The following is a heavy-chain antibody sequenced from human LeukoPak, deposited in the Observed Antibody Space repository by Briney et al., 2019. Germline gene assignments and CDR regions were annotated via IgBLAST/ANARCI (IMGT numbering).Heavy chain of an antibody. CDR2: IISSSTTI. Sequence: GGSLRLSCAASGFTSSFFSMHWVRQAPGKGLEWVSYIISSSTTIHYADSVKGRFTISRDNAKNSVYLQMNSLRDEDTAVYYCARESSGTFYSFDPWGQGTLVTVSS. CDR3: ARESSGTFYSFDP. V-gene: IGHV3-48*02. J-gene: IGHJ5*02. CDR1: GFTSSFFS. D-gene: IGHD1-26*01.